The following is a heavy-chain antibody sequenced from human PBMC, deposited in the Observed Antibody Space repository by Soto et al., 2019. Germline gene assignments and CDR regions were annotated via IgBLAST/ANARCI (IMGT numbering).Heavy chain of an antibody. Sequence: QVQLVESGGGVVQPGRSLRLSCAASGFTFSSYGMHWVRQAPGKGLEWVTVISDDGTKKDYADSVQGRSTISRDNSKHTLYLHMNSMKADETVVYYCAKDAGPGSRGGNWFDLWGQGTLVTVSS. V-gene: IGHV3-30*18. CDR2: ISDDGTKK. CDR3: AKDAGPGSRGGNWFDL. J-gene: IGHJ5*02. CDR1: GFTFSSYG. D-gene: IGHD3-10*01.